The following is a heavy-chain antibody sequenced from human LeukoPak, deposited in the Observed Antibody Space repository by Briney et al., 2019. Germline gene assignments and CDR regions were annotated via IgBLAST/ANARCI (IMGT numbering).Heavy chain of an antibody. CDR2: INWNGGST. J-gene: IGHJ6*03. CDR3: AREVPSGGWGYYYYYYMDV. Sequence: PAGGSLRLSCAASGFTFDDYGMSWVRQAPGKGLEWVSGINWNGGSTGYADSVKGRFTISRDNAKNSLYLQMNSLRAEDTALYYCAREVPSGGWGYYYYYYMDVWGKGTTVTVSS. CDR1: GFTFDDYG. D-gene: IGHD6-19*01. V-gene: IGHV3-20*04.